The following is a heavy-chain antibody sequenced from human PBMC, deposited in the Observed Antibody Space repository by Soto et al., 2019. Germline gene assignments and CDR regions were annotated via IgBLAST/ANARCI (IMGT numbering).Heavy chain of an antibody. CDR3: ARDMIAAADTSRYFDL. D-gene: IGHD6-13*01. CDR1: GGTFSSYT. Sequence: QVQLVQSGAEVKQPGSSMKVSCKASGGTFSSYTISWVRQAPGQGLEWMGRIIPIVGIANYAQKFQGKVTLTADKSTSTAYIELSSLRSEDTAVYYCARDMIAAADTSRYFDLWCRGTLVTF. CDR2: IIPIVGIA. V-gene: IGHV1-69*08. J-gene: IGHJ2*01.